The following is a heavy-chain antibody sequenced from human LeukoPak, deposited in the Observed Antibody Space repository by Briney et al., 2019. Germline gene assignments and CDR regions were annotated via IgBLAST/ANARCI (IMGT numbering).Heavy chain of an antibody. V-gene: IGHV1-69*05. D-gene: IGHD3-22*01. Sequence: SVKVSCKASGGTFSSYAISWVRQAPGQGLEWMGRIIPIFGTANYAQKFQGRVTITTDESTSTAYMELSSLRSEDTAVYYCARVAYYDSRGYYGGDYYYYMDVWGKGTTVTVSS. CDR2: IIPIFGTA. CDR1: GGTFSSYA. J-gene: IGHJ6*03. CDR3: ARVAYYDSRGYYGGDYYYYMDV.